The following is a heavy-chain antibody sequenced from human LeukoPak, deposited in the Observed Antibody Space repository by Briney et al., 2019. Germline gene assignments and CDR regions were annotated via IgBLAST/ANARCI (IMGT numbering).Heavy chain of an antibody. Sequence: SVKVSCKASGGTFSNYAISWVRQAPGQGLEWMGGIIPIFGTANYAQKFQGRVTITADESTSTAYMELSSLRSEDTAVYYCARGYSPASYGMDVWGQGTTVTVSS. CDR2: IIPIFGTA. J-gene: IGHJ6*02. V-gene: IGHV1-69*13. D-gene: IGHD2-2*01. CDR3: ARGYSPASYGMDV. CDR1: GGTFSNYA.